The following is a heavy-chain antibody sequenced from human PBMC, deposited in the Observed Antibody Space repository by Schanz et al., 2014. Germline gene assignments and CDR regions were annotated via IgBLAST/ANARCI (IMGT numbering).Heavy chain of an antibody. Sequence: ERLVESGGGLVQPGGSLRLSCAASGITFSSHSFNWVRQAPGKGLEWISYITYNGGTIYYADSVKGRFTISRDNAENTLFLQMNSLGAEDTAVYYCARKVVATMGGYYDNWGQGTLVIVSS. CDR3: ARKVVATMGGYYDN. J-gene: IGHJ4*02. D-gene: IGHD5-12*01. CDR1: GITFSSHS. V-gene: IGHV3-48*01. CDR2: ITYNGGTI.